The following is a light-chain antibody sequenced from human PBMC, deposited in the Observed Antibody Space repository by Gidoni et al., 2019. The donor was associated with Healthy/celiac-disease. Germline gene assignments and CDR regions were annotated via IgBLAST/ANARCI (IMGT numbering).Light chain of an antibody. V-gene: IGKV1-5*03. Sequence: IQMTQSPSTLSASVGDRVTITCRASQRSSSWLAWYQQKPGKAPKLLIYKASSLESGVPSRFSGSGSGTEFTLTISSLQPDDFATYYCQQYNSYSLTFGGGTKVEIK. CDR1: QRSSSW. CDR2: KAS. J-gene: IGKJ4*01. CDR3: QQYNSYSLT.